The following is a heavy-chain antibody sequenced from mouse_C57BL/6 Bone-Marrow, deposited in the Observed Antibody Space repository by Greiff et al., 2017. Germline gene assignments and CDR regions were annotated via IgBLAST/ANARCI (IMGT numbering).Heavy chain of an antibody. CDR1: GFTFSDYG. Sequence: EVQLVESGGGLVKPGGSLKLSCAASGFTFSDYGMHWVRQAPEKGLEWVAYISSGSSTIYYADTVKGRCTISRDNAKNTLFLQMTSLRSEDTAMYYCARRPRYYFDYWGQGTTLTVSS. J-gene: IGHJ2*01. CDR3: ARRPRYYFDY. V-gene: IGHV5-17*01. CDR2: ISSGSSTI.